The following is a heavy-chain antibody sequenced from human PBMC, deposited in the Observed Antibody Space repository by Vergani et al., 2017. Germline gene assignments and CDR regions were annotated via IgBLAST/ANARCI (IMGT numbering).Heavy chain of an antibody. V-gene: IGHV4-61*01. J-gene: IGHJ4*02. Sequence: QVQLQESGPGLVKPSDTLSLTCTVSGGSVSSGSYYWSWIRQPPGKGLEWIGYIYYSGSTYYNPSLKSRVTISVDTSKNQFSLKLSSVTAADTAVYYCARFDDSSGYYYMDYWGQGTLVTVSS. CDR2: IYYSGST. CDR1: GGSVSSGSYY. CDR3: ARFDDSSGYYYMDY. D-gene: IGHD3-22*01.